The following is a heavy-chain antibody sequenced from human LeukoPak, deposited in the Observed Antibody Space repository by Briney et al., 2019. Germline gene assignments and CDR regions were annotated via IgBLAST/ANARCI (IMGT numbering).Heavy chain of an antibody. CDR1: GFTFSSYW. Sequence: GGSLRLSCAASGFTFSSYWMSWVRQAPGKGLEWVANIKYDGSEKYYVDYVKGRFTISRDNAENSLYLQMDSLRAEDTAVYYCGRVVCSGTSCHQGRWWLDPWGQGTLVTVSS. D-gene: IGHD2-2*01. CDR2: IKYDGSEK. CDR3: GRVVCSGTSCHQGRWWLDP. V-gene: IGHV3-7*01. J-gene: IGHJ5*02.